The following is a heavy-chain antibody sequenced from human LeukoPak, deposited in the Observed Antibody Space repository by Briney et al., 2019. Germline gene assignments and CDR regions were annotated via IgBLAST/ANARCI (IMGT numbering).Heavy chain of an antibody. Sequence: QPGGSLRLSCAASGFTFSSYAMHWVRQAPGKGLEYVSAISSNGGSTYYANSVKGRFTISRDNSKNTLYLQMGSLRAEDMAVYYCARELEGFVGYWGQGTLVTVSS. V-gene: IGHV3-64*01. J-gene: IGHJ4*02. CDR3: ARELEGFVGY. CDR1: GFTFSSYA. CDR2: ISSNGGST. D-gene: IGHD3-3*01.